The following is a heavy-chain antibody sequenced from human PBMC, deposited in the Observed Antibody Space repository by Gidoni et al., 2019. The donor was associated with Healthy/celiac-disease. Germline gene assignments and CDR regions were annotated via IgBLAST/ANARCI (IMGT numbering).Heavy chain of an antibody. Sequence: EVQLLESGGGLVRPGGSLRLACAASVFTFSSDAMSWVRPAPGKGLEWVSAISGSGGSTYYADSVKGRFTISRDNSKNTLYLQMNSLRAEDTAVYYCAKIFPVVVVTAAYFDYWGQGTLVTVSS. CDR3: AKIFPVVVVTAAYFDY. J-gene: IGHJ4*02. D-gene: IGHD2-21*02. CDR2: ISGSGGST. CDR1: VFTFSSDA. V-gene: IGHV3-23*01.